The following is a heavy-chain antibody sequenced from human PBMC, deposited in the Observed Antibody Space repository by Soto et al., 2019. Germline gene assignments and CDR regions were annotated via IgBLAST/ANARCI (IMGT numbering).Heavy chain of an antibody. CDR2: ITAYNGNT. J-gene: IGHJ4*02. CDR1: GYTFTSYV. Sequence: SLKLSCKTSGYTFTSYVISWVRQAPGQGLEWMGWITAYNGNTNYAQRLQGRVTLTTDTSTSTAYMELRSLRSDDTAVYYCARGYVLRYFDLWGQGTLVTVSS. CDR3: ARGYVLRYFDL. D-gene: IGHD3-9*01. V-gene: IGHV1-18*01.